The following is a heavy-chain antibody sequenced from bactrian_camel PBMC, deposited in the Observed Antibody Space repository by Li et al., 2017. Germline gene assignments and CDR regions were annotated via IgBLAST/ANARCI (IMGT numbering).Heavy chain of an antibody. Sequence: QVQLVESGGGSVQAGESLRLSCAAFAATGGPFYMAYFRQAPGKEREGVATITLETGNTDYADSVKGRFTISQDGADNTVYLQMNDLKPEDTAMYYCAADHPRRGAFCTGGYMDYGMDYWGKGTQVTVSS. V-gene: IGHV3-3*01. CDR2: ITLETGNT. D-gene: IGHD3*01. CDR1: AATGGPFY. J-gene: IGHJ7*01.